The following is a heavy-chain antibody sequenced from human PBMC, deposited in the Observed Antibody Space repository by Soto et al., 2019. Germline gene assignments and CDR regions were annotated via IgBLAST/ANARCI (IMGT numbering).Heavy chain of an antibody. D-gene: IGHD5-18*01. CDR2: ISGSGGST. Sequence: GGSLRLSCAASGFTFSSYAMSWVRQAPGKGLEWVSAISGSGGSTYYADSVKGRFTISRDNSKNTLYLQMNSLRAEDTAVYYCAKDRFGAHMVTGPYDPWGQGTLVTVSS. CDR1: GFTFSSYA. J-gene: IGHJ5*02. CDR3: AKDRFGAHMVTGPYDP. V-gene: IGHV3-23*01.